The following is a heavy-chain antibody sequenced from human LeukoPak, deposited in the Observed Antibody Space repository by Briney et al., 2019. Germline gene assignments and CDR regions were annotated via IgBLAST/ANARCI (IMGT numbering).Heavy chain of an antibody. CDR1: GFTFSSYA. D-gene: IGHD6-6*01. Sequence: GGSLRLSCAAPGFTFSSYAMSWVRQAPGKGLEWVSAISGSGGSTYCADSVKGRFTISRDYSKNTLYLQMNSLRAEDTAVYYCAKVEAARPGGHLVGWGQGTLVTVSS. CDR2: ISGSGGST. CDR3: AKVEAARPGGHLVG. V-gene: IGHV3-23*01. J-gene: IGHJ4*02.